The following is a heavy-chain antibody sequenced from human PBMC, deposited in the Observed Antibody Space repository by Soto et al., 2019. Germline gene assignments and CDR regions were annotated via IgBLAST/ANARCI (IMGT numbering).Heavy chain of an antibody. V-gene: IGHV4-39*01. J-gene: IGHJ4*02. CDR1: GGSISSSSYY. CDR2: IYYSGST. D-gene: IGHD3-9*01. CDR3: ARQATYYDILTGYATRLFDY. Sequence: SETLSLTCTVSGGSISSSSYYWGWIRQPPGKGLEWIGSIYYSGSTYYNTSLKSRVTISVDTSKKQISLKLSSVTAADMALFYFARQATYYDILTGYATRLFDYWGQGTLVT.